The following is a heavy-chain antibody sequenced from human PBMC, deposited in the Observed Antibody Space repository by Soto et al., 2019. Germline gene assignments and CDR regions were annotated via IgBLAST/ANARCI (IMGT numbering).Heavy chain of an antibody. J-gene: IGHJ4*02. CDR2: IYYSGST. Sequence: QVQLQESGPGLVKPSQTLSLTCTVSGGSISSGGYYWSWIRQHPGKGLEWIGYIYYSGSTYYNPSLEVRVPISLDTSQNPFSLKLSSVTAADTAVYYCARARGYGDSAFDYWGQGTLVIVSS. D-gene: IGHD4-17*01. CDR1: GGSISSGGYY. V-gene: IGHV4-31*03. CDR3: ARARGYGDSAFDY.